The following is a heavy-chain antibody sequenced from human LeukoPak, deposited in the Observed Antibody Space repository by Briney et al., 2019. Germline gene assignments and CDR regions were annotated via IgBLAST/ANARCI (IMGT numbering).Heavy chain of an antibody. CDR3: ATPGYIVATDLTDWFDP. Sequence: GASVKVSCKASGYTFTGYDINWVRQATGQGLEWMGWMNPNSGNTGYAQKFQGRVTMTRNTSISTAYVELSSLRSEDTAVYYCATPGYIVATDLTDWFDPWGQGTLVTVSS. D-gene: IGHD5-12*01. CDR2: MNPNSGNT. V-gene: IGHV1-8*01. CDR1: GYTFTGYD. J-gene: IGHJ5*02.